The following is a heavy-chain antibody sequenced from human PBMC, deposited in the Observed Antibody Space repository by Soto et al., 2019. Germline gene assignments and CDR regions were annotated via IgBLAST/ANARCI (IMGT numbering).Heavy chain of an antibody. J-gene: IGHJ4*02. D-gene: IGHD1-26*01. CDR1: GFTFTSYA. Sequence: PGGSLRLSCAASGFTFTSYAMTWVRQGPGKGLEWVSSIGTTTGDLLYADSVKGRFTISRDNSRNTLYLQMNSLRTEDTAIYYCAKRSPSGTYYFDYWGQGTLVTSPQ. CDR3: AKRSPSGTYYFDY. CDR2: IGTTTGDL. V-gene: IGHV3-23*01.